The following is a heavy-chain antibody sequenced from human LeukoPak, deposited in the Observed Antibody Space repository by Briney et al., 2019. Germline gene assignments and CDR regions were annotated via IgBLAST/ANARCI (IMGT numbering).Heavy chain of an antibody. D-gene: IGHD3-22*01. Sequence: ASVKASCKASGGTFSSYAISWVRQAPGQGLEWMGRIIPILGIANYAQKFQGRVTITADKSTSTAYMELSSLRSEDTAVYYCATPPLGHDSSRGDDAFDIWGQGTMVTVSS. J-gene: IGHJ3*02. V-gene: IGHV1-69*04. CDR1: GGTFSSYA. CDR3: ATPPLGHDSSRGDDAFDI. CDR2: IIPILGIA.